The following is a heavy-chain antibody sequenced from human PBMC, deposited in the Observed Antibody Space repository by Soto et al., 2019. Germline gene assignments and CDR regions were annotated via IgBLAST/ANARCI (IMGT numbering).Heavy chain of an antibody. V-gene: IGHV1-69*01. D-gene: IGHD2-2*01. Sequence: QVQLVQSGAEVKKPGSSVKVSCKASGGTFSSYAISWVRQAPGQGLEWMGGIIPIFGTANYAQKFQGRVTITADESTSTAYMELSSLRSEDTAVYYCARDNCSSTSCHYYYYYGMDVWGQGTTVTVS. CDR3: ARDNCSSTSCHYYYYYGMDV. CDR1: GGTFSSYA. CDR2: IIPIFGTA. J-gene: IGHJ6*02.